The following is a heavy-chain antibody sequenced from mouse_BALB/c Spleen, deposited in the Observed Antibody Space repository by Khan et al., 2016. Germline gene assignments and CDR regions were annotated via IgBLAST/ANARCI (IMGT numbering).Heavy chain of an antibody. J-gene: IGHJ2*01. CDR2: IDPDSSAI. CDR1: GFDFSRYW. D-gene: IGHD4-1*01. V-gene: IGHV4-1*02. CDR3: PRNWDVGFDY. Sequence: EVQLQESGGGLVQPGGSLKLSCAASGFDFSRYWMSWVQQAPGKGLEWIGEIDPDSSAINYTPSLKDKFIISRDNAKNTLYLQMSKVRSEDTALYYCPRNWDVGFDYWGQGTTLTVSS.